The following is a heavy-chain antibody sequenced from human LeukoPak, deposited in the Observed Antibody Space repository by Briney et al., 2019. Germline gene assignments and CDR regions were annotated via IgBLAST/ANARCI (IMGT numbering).Heavy chain of an antibody. Sequence: GGSLRLSCAASGFTFSSYGMHWVRQAPGKGLEWVAVISYDGNNKYYTDSVKGRFTISRDNSKNTLYLQMNSLRAEDTAVYYCAKDEYYYDSSGYLGIVDYWGQGTLVTVSS. V-gene: IGHV3-30*18. J-gene: IGHJ4*02. CDR1: GFTFSSYG. D-gene: IGHD3-22*01. CDR3: AKDEYYYDSSGYLGIVDY. CDR2: ISYDGNNK.